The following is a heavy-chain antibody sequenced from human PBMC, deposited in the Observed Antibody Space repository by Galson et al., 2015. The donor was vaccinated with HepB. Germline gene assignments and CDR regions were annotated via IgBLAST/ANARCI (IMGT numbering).Heavy chain of an antibody. V-gene: IGHV3-74*01. J-gene: IGHJ6*04. D-gene: IGHD2-15*01. CDR3: ASLVAYYYFGMDV. CDR1: GFTFSKYW. CDR2: INSDGSST. Sequence: SLRLSGAASGFTFSKYWTYWVRHAPGKGLVGVSRINSDGSSTTYADSVKGRVTVSRDNAKNTLYLQMNSLRVEDTAVYYCASLVAYYYFGMDVLGEGTTVTVSS.